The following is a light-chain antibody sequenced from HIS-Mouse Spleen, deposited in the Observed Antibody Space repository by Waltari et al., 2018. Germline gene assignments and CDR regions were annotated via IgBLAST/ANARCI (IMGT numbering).Light chain of an antibody. Sequence: SSDLTQDPAVSVALGQTVRITCQGDSLRSYYASWYQQKPGQAPVLVIYGKHNRPSGIPDRFSGSSSGNTASLTITGAQAEDEADYYCNSRDSSGNHVVFGGGTKLTVL. J-gene: IGLJ2*01. CDR2: GKH. CDR1: SLRSYY. V-gene: IGLV3-19*01. CDR3: NSRDSSGNHVV.